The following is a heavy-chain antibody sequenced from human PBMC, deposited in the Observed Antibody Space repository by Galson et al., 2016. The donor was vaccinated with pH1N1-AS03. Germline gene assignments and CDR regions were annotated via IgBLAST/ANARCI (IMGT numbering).Heavy chain of an antibody. CDR3: ARPLSVTDAFDF. D-gene: IGHD4-17*01. Sequence: ETLSLTCKVSGDSISSSRFYWGWIRQPPGKGLEWIGGIYYSGTTYYTSSLKSRVTISVDPSKNEFSLRLTSVTAADTAVYYCARPLSVTDAFDFWGQGTMVTIS. J-gene: IGHJ3*01. CDR1: GDSISSSRFY. V-gene: IGHV4-39*01. CDR2: IYYSGTT.